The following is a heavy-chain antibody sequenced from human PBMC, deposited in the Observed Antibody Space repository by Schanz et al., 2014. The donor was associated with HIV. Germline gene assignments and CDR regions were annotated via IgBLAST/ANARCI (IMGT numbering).Heavy chain of an antibody. J-gene: IGHJ2*01. Sequence: QVQLHQWGAGLLKPPETLSLTCAVYVGSFTDYYWTWIRQPPGKGLEWIGEIKHSGSTNYNPSLKSRVAFSVDTSRRQFSLKVNSVTAADTALYFCARVRSGSTAGYFDLWGRGTPVTVSS. CDR3: ARVRSGSTAGYFDL. CDR2: IKHSGST. V-gene: IGHV4-34*01. CDR1: VGSFTDYY. D-gene: IGHD1-26*01.